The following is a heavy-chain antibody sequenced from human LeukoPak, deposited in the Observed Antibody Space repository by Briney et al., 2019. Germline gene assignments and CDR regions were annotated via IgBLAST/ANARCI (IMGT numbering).Heavy chain of an antibody. J-gene: IGHJ4*02. D-gene: IGHD2-15*01. CDR3: APDLGGAAWSLDY. CDR1: GFTFSTYA. Sequence: PGGSLRLSCAASGFTFSTYAMSWVRQAPGKGLEWVSAISGSGGGTYYADSVKGRFTISRDNSKNTLYLQMNSLRAEDTAVYYCAPDLGGAAWSLDYWGQGTLVTVSS. V-gene: IGHV3-23*01. CDR2: ISGSGGGT.